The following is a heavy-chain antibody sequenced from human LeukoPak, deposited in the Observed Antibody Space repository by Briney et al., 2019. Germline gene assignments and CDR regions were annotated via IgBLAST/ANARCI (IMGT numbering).Heavy chain of an antibody. J-gene: IGHJ4*02. CDR2: IYSGGST. CDR3: ARGPRWEPFDY. CDR1: GFTVSSNY. V-gene: IGHV3-53*01. Sequence: GGSLRLSCAAFGFTVSSNYMSWVRQAPGKGLEWVSVIYSGGSTYYADSVKGRFTISRDNSKNTLYLQMNSLRAEDTAVYYCARGPRWEPFDYWGQGTLVTVSS. D-gene: IGHD1-26*01.